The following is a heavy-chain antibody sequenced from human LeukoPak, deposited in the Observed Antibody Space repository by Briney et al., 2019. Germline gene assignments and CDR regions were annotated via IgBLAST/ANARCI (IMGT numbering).Heavy chain of an antibody. J-gene: IGHJ4*02. V-gene: IGHV3-20*04. CDR3: AKVRVVVTPGGPFDY. Sequence: GGSLRLSCAASGFTFENYGMSWVRQVPGKGLEWVCNINWNGRVTTYVDSVKGRFTISRDNAKNSLYLQMNSLRAEDTALYYCAKVRVVVTPGGPFDYWGQGTLVTVSS. CDR1: GFTFENYG. CDR2: INWNGRVT. D-gene: IGHD4-23*01.